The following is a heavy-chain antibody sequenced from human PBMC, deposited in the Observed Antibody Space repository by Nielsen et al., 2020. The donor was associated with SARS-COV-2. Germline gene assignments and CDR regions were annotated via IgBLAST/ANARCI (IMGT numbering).Heavy chain of an antibody. CDR1: GFTFSNAW. D-gene: IGHD2-2*01. CDR3: TTGLGYCSSTSCYAEYYYCYYGMDV. J-gene: IGHJ6*02. CDR2: IKSKTDGGTT. V-gene: IGHV3-15*01. Sequence: GESLKISCAASGFTFSNAWMSWVRQAPGKGLEWVGRIKSKTDGGTTDYAAPVKGRFTISRDDSKNTLYLQMNSLKTEDTAVYYCTTGLGYCSSTSCYAEYYYCYYGMDVWGQGTTVTVSS.